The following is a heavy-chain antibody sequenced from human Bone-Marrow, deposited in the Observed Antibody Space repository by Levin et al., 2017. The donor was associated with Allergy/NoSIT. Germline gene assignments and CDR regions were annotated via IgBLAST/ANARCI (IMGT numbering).Heavy chain of an antibody. CDR3: ARDVAGRSGF. D-gene: IGHD2-15*01. Sequence: GGSLRLSCAASGFTFSSFWMHWVRQAPGKGLVWVSRIDEGGSITDYADSVKGRFTISRDNAKNTLYLQMNSLGAEDTAIYYCARDVAGRSGFWGQGTLVTVSS. V-gene: IGHV3-74*01. CDR1: GFTFSSFW. J-gene: IGHJ4*02. CDR2: IDEGGSIT.